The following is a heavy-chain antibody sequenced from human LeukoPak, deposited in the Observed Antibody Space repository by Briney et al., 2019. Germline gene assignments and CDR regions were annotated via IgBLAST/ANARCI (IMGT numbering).Heavy chain of an antibody. CDR3: AKGVTMTTAQRRNCYYYGMDV. CDR1: GFTFSSYA. V-gene: IGHV3-23*01. Sequence: GGSLRLSCAASGFTFSSYAMSWVRQAPGKGLEWVSAISGSGGSTYYADSVKGRFTISRDNSKNTLYLQMNSLRAEDTAVYYCAKGVTMTTAQRRNCYYYGMDVWGQGTTVTVSS. CDR2: ISGSGGST. D-gene: IGHD4-17*01. J-gene: IGHJ6*02.